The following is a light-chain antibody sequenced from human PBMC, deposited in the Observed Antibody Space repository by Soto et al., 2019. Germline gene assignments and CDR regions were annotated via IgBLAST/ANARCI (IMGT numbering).Light chain of an antibody. V-gene: IGKV3-20*01. J-gene: IGKJ1*01. CDR3: QQYGSSPWT. Sequence: EIGLTQSPGTLSLSPGERATLSCRAGQSVSSSYLAWYQQKPGQAPRLLIYGASSRATGIPDRFSGSGSGTDFTLTISRLETEDFAVYYCQQYGSSPWTFGQGTNVEIK. CDR1: QSVSSSY. CDR2: GAS.